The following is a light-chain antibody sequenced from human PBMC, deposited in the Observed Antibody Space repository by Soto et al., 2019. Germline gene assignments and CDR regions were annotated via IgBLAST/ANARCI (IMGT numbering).Light chain of an antibody. CDR2: GAS. CDR3: QQYGSSPT. CDR1: QSVSAGY. Sequence: EIVLTQSPGTLSLSPGERATLSCRASQSVSAGYFAWYQQKPGQAPRLLIYGASSRVCGIPDRFSGSGSGTDFTLTISRLEPEDFAVYYCQQYGSSPTFGQGTKVEIK. V-gene: IGKV3-20*01. J-gene: IGKJ1*01.